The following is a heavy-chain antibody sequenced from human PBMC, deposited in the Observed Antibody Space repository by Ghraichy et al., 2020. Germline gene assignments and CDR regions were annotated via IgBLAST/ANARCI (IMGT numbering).Heavy chain of an antibody. CDR2: ISSSSTI. CDR3: AREKADQGIYYGMDV. D-gene: IGHD1-14*01. Sequence: GGSLRLSCAASGFTFSSYSMNWVRQAPGKGLEWVSYISSSSTIYYADSVKGRFTISRDNAKNSLYLQMNSLRAEDTAVYYCAREKADQGIYYGMDVWGQGTTVTVSS. CDR1: GFTFSSYS. V-gene: IGHV3-48*04. J-gene: IGHJ6*02.